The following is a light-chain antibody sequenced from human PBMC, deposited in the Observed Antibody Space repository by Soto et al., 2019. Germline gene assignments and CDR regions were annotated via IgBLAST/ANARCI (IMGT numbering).Light chain of an antibody. CDR3: QHYNHYPFT. J-gene: IGKJ2*01. Sequence: DIQMTQSPSTLSASVGDGVTITCRPSESISTWLAWYQQKPGKAPKLLIYDASTLQTGVPSRFSGSGSGTKFTLTISSLQPDDFATYFCQHYNHYPFTFGQGTKVDIX. CDR1: ESISTW. V-gene: IGKV1-5*01. CDR2: DAS.